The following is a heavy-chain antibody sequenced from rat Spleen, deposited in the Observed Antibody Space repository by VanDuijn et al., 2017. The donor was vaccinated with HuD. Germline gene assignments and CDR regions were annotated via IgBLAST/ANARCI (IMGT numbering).Heavy chain of an antibody. J-gene: IGHJ4*01. CDR2: ISTGGGNT. Sequence: EVQLVESGGGLVQPGRSLNLSCAASGFTFSAYGLAWVRQAPTKGLEWIASISTGGGNTYYRDSVKGRFTISRDNAENTVYLQMNSLRSEDTATYFCGKDMNYFSTYPFYLMGAWGQGTSVTVSS. CDR1: GFTFSAYG. V-gene: IGHV5S13*01. CDR3: GKDMNYFSTYPFYLMGA. D-gene: IGHD1-2*01.